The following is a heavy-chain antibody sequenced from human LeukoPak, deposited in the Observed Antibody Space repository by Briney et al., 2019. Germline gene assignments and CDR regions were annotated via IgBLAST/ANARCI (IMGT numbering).Heavy chain of an antibody. CDR3: ARFYSSGSRYFLDY. D-gene: IGHD6-19*01. Sequence: GASVKVSCKASGGTFSSYAISWVRQAPGQGLERMGWINPNSGGTNYAQKFQGRVTMTTDTSISTAYMELSSLRSDDTAVYYCARFYSSGSRYFLDYWGQGTLVTVSS. CDR1: GGTFSSYA. CDR2: INPNSGGT. J-gene: IGHJ4*02. V-gene: IGHV1-2*02.